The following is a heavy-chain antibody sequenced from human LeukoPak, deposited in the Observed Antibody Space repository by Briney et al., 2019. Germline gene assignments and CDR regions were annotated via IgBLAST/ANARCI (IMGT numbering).Heavy chain of an antibody. V-gene: IGHV3-30*04. CDR3: ARGKHYDILTGYYIQQNWFDP. CDR2: ISYDGSNK. Sequence: GGALIPSCAASGFTFISDARHWGRQAPGKGLEWVAVISYDGSNKYYAYAVKGRVTSSRDNAKNSRDLQMKSLRAEDTAVYYCARGKHYDILTGYYIQQNWFDPWGQGTLVTVSS. CDR1: GFTFISDA. D-gene: IGHD3-9*01. J-gene: IGHJ5*02.